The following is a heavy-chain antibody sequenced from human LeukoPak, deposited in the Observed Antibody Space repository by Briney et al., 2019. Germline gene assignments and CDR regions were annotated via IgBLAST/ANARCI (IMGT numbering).Heavy chain of an antibody. CDR3: ARVSLAVIHYYYYGMDV. CDR2: INHSGST. CDR1: GGSFSGYY. V-gene: IGHV4-34*01. D-gene: IGHD6-19*01. Sequence: SETLSLTCAVYGGSFSGYYWSWIRQLPGKGLEWIGEINHSGSTNYNPSLKSRVTISVDTSKNQFSLKLSSVTAADTAVYYCARVSLAVIHYYYYGMDVWGKGTTVTVSS. J-gene: IGHJ6*04.